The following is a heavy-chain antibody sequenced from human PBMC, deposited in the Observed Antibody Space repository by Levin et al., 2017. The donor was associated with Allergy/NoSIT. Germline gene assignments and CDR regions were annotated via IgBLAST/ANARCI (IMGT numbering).Heavy chain of an antibody. Sequence: GGSLRLSCAASGFTFSSYNMHWVRQAPGKGLEWVAVTSYDGSNNHYAGSVKGRFTISRDNSKNTLYLQMNSLRAENTAVYYCSKGSSWFDIGGQGTLVTV. CDR1: GFTFSSYN. J-gene: IGHJ5*02. CDR3: SKGSSWFDI. D-gene: IGHD1-26*01. CDR2: TSYDGSNN. V-gene: IGHV3-30*18.